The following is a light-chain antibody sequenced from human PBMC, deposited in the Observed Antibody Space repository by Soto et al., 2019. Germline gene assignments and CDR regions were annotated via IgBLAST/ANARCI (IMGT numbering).Light chain of an antibody. CDR1: HSITSNF. Sequence: EIVLTQSPGTLSLSPWERSTLSFRSSHSITSNFLDWYQQKPGQAPRLLIYGASTRAAGVPDRFSGSGSGTDFTLTITRLEPEDFAVYYCQQYGRSPLMYTFGQGTKLGV. CDR2: GAS. J-gene: IGKJ2*01. CDR3: QQYGRSPLMYT. V-gene: IGKV3-20*01.